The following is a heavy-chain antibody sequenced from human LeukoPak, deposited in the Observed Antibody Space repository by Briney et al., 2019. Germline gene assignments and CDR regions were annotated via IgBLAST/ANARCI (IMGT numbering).Heavy chain of an antibody. CDR3: ARVGSSYNYYYMDV. J-gene: IGHJ6*03. CDR1: GYTFTSYG. D-gene: IGHD3-10*01. CDR2: ISPYNGNT. Sequence: GASVKVSCKASGYTFTSYGISWVRQAPGQGLEWMGWISPYNGNTNYAQKLQGRVTMTTDTSTSTAYMELRSLRSDDTAVYYCARVGSSYNYYYMDVWGKGATVTVSS. V-gene: IGHV1-18*01.